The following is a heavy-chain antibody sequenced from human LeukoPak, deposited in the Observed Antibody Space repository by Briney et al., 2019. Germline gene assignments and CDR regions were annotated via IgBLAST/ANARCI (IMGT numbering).Heavy chain of an antibody. Sequence: SETLSLTCAVSGGSISSGGYSWSWIRQPPGKGLEWIGYIYHSGSTYYNPSLKSRVTISVDRSKNQFSLKLSSVTAADTAVYYCARGRIAARSFDYYYYYGMDVWGQGTTVTVSS. J-gene: IGHJ6*02. CDR3: ARGRIAARSFDYYYYYGMDV. CDR1: GGSISSGGYS. CDR2: IYHSGST. D-gene: IGHD6-25*01. V-gene: IGHV4-30-2*01.